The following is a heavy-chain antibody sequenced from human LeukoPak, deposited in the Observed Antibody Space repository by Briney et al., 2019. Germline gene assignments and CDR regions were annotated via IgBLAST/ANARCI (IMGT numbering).Heavy chain of an antibody. CDR3: ARGSGRYGDYPWSED. CDR2: ISADNGNT. Sequence: GASVKVSCKASGYTFTSYAISWVRQAPGQGLEWMGWISADNGNTDYAQRFQGRVTMTTDTSTSTAYMELRSLRSGDTAVYYCARGSGRYGDYPWSEDWGQGTLVTVSS. J-gene: IGHJ4*02. V-gene: IGHV1-18*01. CDR1: GYTFTSYA. D-gene: IGHD4-17*01.